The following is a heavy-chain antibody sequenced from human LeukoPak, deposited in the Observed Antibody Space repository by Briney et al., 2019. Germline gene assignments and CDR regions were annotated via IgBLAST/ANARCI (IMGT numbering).Heavy chain of an antibody. CDR1: GFTFGSYG. J-gene: IGHJ6*02. V-gene: IGHV3-7*01. D-gene: IGHD5-24*01. CDR2: IKQDGDEQ. Sequence: GGSLRLSCAASGFTFGSYGMSWVRQAPGKGLEWVANIKQDGDEQYYVDSVRGRFTISRGNAKNSLYLQMNSLRAEDTAVYYCARLAHYGYNFLGMDVWGQGTTVTVSS. CDR3: ARLAHYGYNFLGMDV.